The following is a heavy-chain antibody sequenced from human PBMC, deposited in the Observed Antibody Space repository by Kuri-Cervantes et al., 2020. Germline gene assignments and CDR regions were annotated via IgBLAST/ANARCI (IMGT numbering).Heavy chain of an antibody. Sequence: GESLKISCAASGFTFSNAWMSWVRQAPGKGLEWVANIKQDGSEKYYVDSVKGRFTISRDNAKNSMYLQMNSLRGEDTAVYYCVRVGGSSAHFDYWGQGTLVTVSS. J-gene: IGHJ4*02. D-gene: IGHD3-10*01. CDR3: VRVGGSSAHFDY. CDR1: GFTFSNAW. CDR2: IKQDGSEK. V-gene: IGHV3-7*01.